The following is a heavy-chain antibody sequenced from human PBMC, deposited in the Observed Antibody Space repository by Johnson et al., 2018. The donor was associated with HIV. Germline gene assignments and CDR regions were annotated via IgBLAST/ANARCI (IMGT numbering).Heavy chain of an antibody. CDR3: ARVGDGNNKNAFDI. V-gene: IGHV3-30*04. CDR1: GFTFSNFA. D-gene: IGHD5-24*01. J-gene: IGHJ3*02. CDR2: ISYDGSNK. Sequence: QVQLVESGGGVVQPGRSLRLSCAASGFTFSNFAMHWVRQAPGKGLEWVVVISYDGSNKYFADSVKGRFTISRDNSKNSLYLQMNSLRAEDMAVYYCARVGDGNNKNAFDIWGQGTMVTVSS.